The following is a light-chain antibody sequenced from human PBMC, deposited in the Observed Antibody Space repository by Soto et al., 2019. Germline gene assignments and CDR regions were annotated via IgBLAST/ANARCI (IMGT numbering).Light chain of an antibody. CDR3: GSDHGSGGNFVVV. J-gene: IGLJ3*02. CDR1: SGDRSYN. Sequence: QSVLTQPPSASASLGASVTLTCTLSSGDRSYNVDWYQQRPGKGPRFVMRVGIGGIVGSKGDDIPDRFSVLGSGLNRFLKIENIQGEDEGEYHSGSDHGSGGNFVVVCGGGTKVTVL. CDR2: VGIGGIVG. V-gene: IGLV9-49*01.